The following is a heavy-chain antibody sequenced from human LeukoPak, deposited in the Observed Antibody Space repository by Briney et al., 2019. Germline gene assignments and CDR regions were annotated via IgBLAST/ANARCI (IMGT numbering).Heavy chain of an antibody. CDR2: IGGSGAST. V-gene: IGHV3-23*01. CDR1: GVTFRTYA. D-gene: IGHD3-3*01. J-gene: IGHJ4*02. CDR3: APTLEWPSYYFDY. Sequence: PGGSLRLSCAASGVTFRTYAMSWVRLAPGKGLEWVAGIGGSGASTFYADSVKGRFTISRDNSKNTLYLQMNSLRAEDTAVYYCAPTLEWPSYYFDYWGQGTLVTVSS.